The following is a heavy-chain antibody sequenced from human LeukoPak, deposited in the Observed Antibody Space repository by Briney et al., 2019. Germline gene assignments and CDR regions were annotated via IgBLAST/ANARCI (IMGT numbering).Heavy chain of an antibody. CDR2: IYYSGST. J-gene: IGHJ6*03. Sequence: PSETLSLTCTVSGGSISSYYWSWIRQPTGKGLEWMGYIYYSGSTNYNPSLKSRVTISVDTSKNQFSLKLSSVTAADTAVYYCARVEWLRLALGDYYYMDVWGKGTTVTVSS. V-gene: IGHV4-59*01. D-gene: IGHD5-12*01. CDR3: ARVEWLRLALGDYYYMDV. CDR1: GGSISSYY.